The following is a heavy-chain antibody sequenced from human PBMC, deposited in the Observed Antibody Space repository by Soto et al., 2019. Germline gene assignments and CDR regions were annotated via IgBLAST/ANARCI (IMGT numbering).Heavy chain of an antibody. V-gene: IGHV4-59*02. CDR2: MYLGGSF. CDR1: GASVSSGY. J-gene: IGHJ5*02. D-gene: IGHD3-16*01. Sequence: SEILSLTCTVSGASVSSGYWSWIRQPPGKGLEWIGFMYLGGSFNYNPSLTSRATISVDTSKNQFSLKLTSVTAADTAVYYCARSYYDPTGFAVDPWGQGTLVTVSS. CDR3: ARSYYDPTGFAVDP.